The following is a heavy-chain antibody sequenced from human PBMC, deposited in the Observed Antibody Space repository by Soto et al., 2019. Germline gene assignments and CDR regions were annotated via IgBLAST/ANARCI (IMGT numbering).Heavy chain of an antibody. Sequence: ESGTVSKKSRSYTFTNYENKKWRQTTGQGREWLGWISTYNGNTISAQKLQGSVTMTTDTSTTTAYMELRSLRSDDPAVYYCASGGYYGFGSNSREYFQLSGQGTLSSVSS. CDR1: SYTFTNYE. D-gene: IGHD3-10*01. CDR2: ISTYNGNT. J-gene: IGHJ1*01. CDR3: ASGGYYGFGSNSREYFQL. V-gene: IGHV1-18*01.